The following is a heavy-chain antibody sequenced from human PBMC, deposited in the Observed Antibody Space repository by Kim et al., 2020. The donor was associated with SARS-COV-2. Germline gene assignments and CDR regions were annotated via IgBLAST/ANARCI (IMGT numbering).Heavy chain of an antibody. CDR1: GYSFTSYW. D-gene: IGHD3-3*01. Sequence: GEYLKISCKGSGYSFTSYWIGWVRQMPGKGLEWMGIIYPGDSDTRYSPSFQGQVTISADKSISTAYLQWSSLKASDTAMYYCARHLLGTYDFWSGAPDYWGQGTLVTVSS. V-gene: IGHV5-51*01. CDR2: IYPGDSDT. CDR3: ARHLLGTYDFWSGAPDY. J-gene: IGHJ4*02.